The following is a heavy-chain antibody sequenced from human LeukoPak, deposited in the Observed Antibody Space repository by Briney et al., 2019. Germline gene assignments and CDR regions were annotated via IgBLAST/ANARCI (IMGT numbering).Heavy chain of an antibody. V-gene: IGHV3-43*02. J-gene: IGHJ4*02. Sequence: GGSLRLSCAASGFTFDDYAMHRVRQAPGKGLEWVSLISGDGGSTYYADSVKGRFTISRDNSKNSLYLQMNSLRTEDTALYYCAKDPYYYDSSGYYYPDYWGQGTLVTVSS. CDR2: ISGDGGST. CDR1: GFTFDDYA. D-gene: IGHD3-22*01. CDR3: AKDPYYYDSSGYYYPDY.